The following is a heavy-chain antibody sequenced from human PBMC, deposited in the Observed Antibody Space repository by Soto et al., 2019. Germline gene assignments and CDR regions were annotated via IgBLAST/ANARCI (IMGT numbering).Heavy chain of an antibody. D-gene: IGHD3-22*01. CDR2: IYYSGST. V-gene: IGHV4-31*03. CDR3: ARDSSGYHGYYGMEV. Sequence: QVQLQESGPGLVKPSQTLSLTCTVSGGSISSGGYYWSWIRQHPGKGLEWIGYIYYSGSTYYNPSLKRRVTKSVDTSKHQSSLKLSSVTAADTAVYYCARDSSGYHGYYGMEVWGQGTTVTVSS. J-gene: IGHJ6*02. CDR1: GGSISSGGYY.